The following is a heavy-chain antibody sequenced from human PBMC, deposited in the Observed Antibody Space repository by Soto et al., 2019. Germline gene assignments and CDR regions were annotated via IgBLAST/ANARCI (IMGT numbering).Heavy chain of an antibody. J-gene: IGHJ6*03. CDR1: GLTLDDYA. D-gene: IGHD4-17*01. CDR2: ISWNSDVI. CDR3: AKDVYAYSDQYFYMDV. Sequence: GGSLRLSCAASGLTLDDYAMHWVRQAPGKGLEWVSGISWNSDVIGYADSVKGRFTISRDNANNSLYLQMNSLRAEDTALYFCAKDVYAYSDQYFYMDVWGKGTTVTVSS. V-gene: IGHV3-9*01.